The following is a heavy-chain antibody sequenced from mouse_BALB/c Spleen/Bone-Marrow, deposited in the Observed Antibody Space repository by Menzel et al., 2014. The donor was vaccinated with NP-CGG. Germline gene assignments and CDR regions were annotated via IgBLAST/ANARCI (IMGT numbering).Heavy chain of an antibody. D-gene: IGHD1-1*01. J-gene: IGHJ3*01. V-gene: IGHV1-4*01. Sequence: QVQLQQSGAELARPGASVKMSCKASGYTFTSYTMHWVKQRPGQGLEWIGYINPSSGYTNYNQKFKDKATLTADKSSSTAYMQLSSLTSEDSAVYYCARSRDFTTGFAYWGQGTLVTASA. CDR3: ARSRDFTTGFAY. CDR1: GYTFTSYT. CDR2: INPSSGYT.